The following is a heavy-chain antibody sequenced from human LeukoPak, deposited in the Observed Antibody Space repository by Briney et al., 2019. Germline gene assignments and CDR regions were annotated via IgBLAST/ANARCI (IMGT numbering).Heavy chain of an antibody. D-gene: IGHD2-2*01. CDR3: ARDRQDIVVVPAAIEYYYYYMDV. CDR2: IYYSGST. Sequence: SQTLSLTCTVSGGSISGGGYYWSWIRQHPGKGLEWIGYIYYSGSTYYNPSLKSRVTISVDTSKNQFSLKLSSVTAADTAVYYCARDRQDIVVVPAAIEYYYYYMDVWGKGTTVTVSS. J-gene: IGHJ6*03. V-gene: IGHV4-31*03. CDR1: GGSISGGGYY.